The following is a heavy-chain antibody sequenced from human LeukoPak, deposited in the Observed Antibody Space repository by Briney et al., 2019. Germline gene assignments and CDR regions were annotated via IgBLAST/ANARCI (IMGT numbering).Heavy chain of an antibody. J-gene: IGHJ4*02. V-gene: IGHV4-34*01. Sequence: PSETLSLTCAVYGGSFSGYYWSWIRQPPGKGLEWIGEINHSGSTNYNPSLKSRVTISVDTSKNQFSLKLSSVTAADTAVYYCARGSRYSSGWNFDYWGQGTLVTVSS. D-gene: IGHD6-19*01. CDR1: GGSFSGYY. CDR3: ARGSRYSSGWNFDY. CDR2: INHSGST.